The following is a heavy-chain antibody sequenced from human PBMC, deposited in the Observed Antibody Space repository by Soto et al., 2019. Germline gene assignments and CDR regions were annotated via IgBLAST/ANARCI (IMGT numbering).Heavy chain of an antibody. CDR2: VFYSGDT. J-gene: IGHJ6*02. CDR1: SGSISSNSYF. D-gene: IGHD3-22*01. V-gene: IGHV4-39*01. Sequence: SETLSLTCSVSSGSISSNSYFWAWIRQPPGKGLEWIGAVFYSGDTYYSESLKSRVTMSVDTSKNQFSLKLNSVTAADTAVYYCARQGRNTKIVILRHYATDFWGQGTEVTVSS. CDR3: ARQGRNTKIVILRHYATDF.